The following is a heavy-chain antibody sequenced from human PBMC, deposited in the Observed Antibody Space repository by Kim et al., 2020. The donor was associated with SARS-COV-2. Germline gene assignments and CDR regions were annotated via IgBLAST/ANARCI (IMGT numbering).Heavy chain of an antibody. Sequence: GGSLRLSCAASGFTFSSYSMNWVRQAPGKGLEWVSSISSSSSYIYYADSVKGRFTISRDNAKNSLYLQMNSLRAEDTAVYYCASSGTTVTMNWFDPWGQGTLVTVSS. CDR3: ASSGTTVTMNWFDP. V-gene: IGHV3-21*01. D-gene: IGHD4-17*01. CDR2: ISSSSSYI. CDR1: GFTFSSYS. J-gene: IGHJ5*02.